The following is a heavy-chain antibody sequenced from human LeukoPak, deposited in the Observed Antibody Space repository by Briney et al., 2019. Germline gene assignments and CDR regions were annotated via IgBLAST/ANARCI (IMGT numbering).Heavy chain of an antibody. CDR2: ISSSGSTI. J-gene: IGHJ4*02. CDR3: ARLGGYDFWSAYKKGSFDY. V-gene: IGHV3-48*03. D-gene: IGHD3-3*01. CDR1: GFTFSSYE. Sequence: GGSLRLSCAASGFTFSSYEMNWVRQAPGKGLEWVSYISSSGSTIYYADSVKGRFTISRDNAKNSLYLQMNSLRAEDTAVYYCARLGGYDFWSAYKKGSFDYWGQRTLVTVSS.